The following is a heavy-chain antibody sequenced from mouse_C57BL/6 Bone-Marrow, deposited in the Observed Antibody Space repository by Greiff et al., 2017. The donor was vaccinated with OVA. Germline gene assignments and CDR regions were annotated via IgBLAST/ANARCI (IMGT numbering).Heavy chain of an antibody. V-gene: IGHV1-4*01. Sequence: VKLQESGAELARPGASVKMSCKASGYTFTSYTMHWVKQRPGQGLEWIGYINPSSGYTKYNQKFKDKATLTADKSSSTAYMQLSSLTSEDSAVYYCARSDLPGYAMDYWGQGTSVTVSS. CDR1: GYTFTSYT. CDR3: ARSDLPGYAMDY. J-gene: IGHJ4*01. D-gene: IGHD5-1*01. CDR2: INPSSGYT.